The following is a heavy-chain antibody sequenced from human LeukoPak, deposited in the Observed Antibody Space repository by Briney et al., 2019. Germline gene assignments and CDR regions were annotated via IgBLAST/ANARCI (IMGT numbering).Heavy chain of an antibody. CDR3: AREGSGDDAFDI. D-gene: IGHD2-15*01. CDR2: INPNSGGT. V-gene: IGHV1-2*02. CDR1: GYTFTGYY. J-gene: IGHJ3*02. Sequence: ASVKVSCKASGYTFTGYYMHWVRQAPGQGLEWMGWINPNSGGTNYAQKFQGRVTMTRDTSISTAYMELSRLRADDTAVYYCAREGSGDDAFDIWGQGTMVTVSS.